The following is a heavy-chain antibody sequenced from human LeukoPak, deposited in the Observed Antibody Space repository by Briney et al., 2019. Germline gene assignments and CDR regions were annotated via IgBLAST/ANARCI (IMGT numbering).Heavy chain of an antibody. CDR1: GGTFSSYA. V-gene: IGHV1-69*05. CDR3: AVGRRASTGADY. D-gene: IGHD1-26*01. Sequence: GASVKVSCRASGGTFSSYAISWVRQAPGQGLEWMGGIIPIFGTANYAQKFQGRVTITTDESTSTAYMELSSLRSEDTAVYYCAVGRRASTGADYWGQGTLVTVSS. J-gene: IGHJ4*02. CDR2: IIPIFGTA.